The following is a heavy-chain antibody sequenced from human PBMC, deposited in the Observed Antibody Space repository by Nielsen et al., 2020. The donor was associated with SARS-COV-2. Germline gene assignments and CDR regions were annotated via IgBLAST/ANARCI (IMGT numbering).Heavy chain of an antibody. Sequence: GGSLRLSCAASGFTFSSYDMHWVRQATGKGLEWVSAIGTAGDTYYPGSVKGRFTISRENAKNSLYLQMNSLRAGDTAVYHCARALGIAAAGTDAGDAFDIWGQGTMVTVSS. V-gene: IGHV3-13*04. CDR3: ARALGIAAAGTDAGDAFDI. D-gene: IGHD6-13*01. CDR2: IGTAGDT. J-gene: IGHJ3*02. CDR1: GFTFSSYD.